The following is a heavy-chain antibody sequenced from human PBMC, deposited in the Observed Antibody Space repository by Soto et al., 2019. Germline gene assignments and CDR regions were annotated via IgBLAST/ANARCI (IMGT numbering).Heavy chain of an antibody. CDR1: GYRFTSYG. V-gene: IGHV1-18*01. CDR2: ISAYNGNT. Sequence: ASVKVSCAACGYRFTSYGISWVRQAPGQGLEWMGWISAYNGNTNYAQKLQGRVTMTTDTSTSTAYMELRSLRSDDTAVYYCARSIAAAVDFDYWGQGTLVTVSS. D-gene: IGHD6-13*01. J-gene: IGHJ4*02. CDR3: ARSIAAAVDFDY.